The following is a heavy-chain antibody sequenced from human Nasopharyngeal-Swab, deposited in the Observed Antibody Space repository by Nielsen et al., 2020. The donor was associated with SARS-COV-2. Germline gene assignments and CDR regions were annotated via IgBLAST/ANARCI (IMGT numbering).Heavy chain of an antibody. J-gene: IGHJ4*02. CDR2: ISSGGSTT. V-gene: IGHV3-48*03. Sequence: WIRQPPGKGLEWVSYISSGGSTTHYADSVKGLFTISRDNAKYSLYLQLNTLRVDETAVYYCARDGVTTVPTGEDYWGQGTLVTVSS. CDR3: ARDGVTTVPTGEDY. D-gene: IGHD4-17*01.